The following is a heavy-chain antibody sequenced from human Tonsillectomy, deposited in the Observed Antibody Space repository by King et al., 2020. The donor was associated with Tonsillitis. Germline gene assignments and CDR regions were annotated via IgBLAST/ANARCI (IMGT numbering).Heavy chain of an antibody. V-gene: IGHV3-23*04. D-gene: IGHD3-10*01. CDR2: ISGSGGST. CDR3: ANDKLWFGEFHH. J-gene: IGHJ4*02. Sequence: VQLVESGGGLVQPGGSLRLSCAASGFTFSSYAMSWVRQAPGKGLEWVSGISGSGGSTYYSDSVKGRFTISRDNYKNTLYMQMNSLRAEDTAVYECANDKLWFGEFHHWGQGTLVTVSS. CDR1: GFTFSSYA.